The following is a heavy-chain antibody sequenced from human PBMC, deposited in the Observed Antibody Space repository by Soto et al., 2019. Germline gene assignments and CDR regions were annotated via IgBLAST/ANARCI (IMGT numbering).Heavy chain of an antibody. D-gene: IGHD6-13*01. CDR3: ARGRSSSWNGYFQH. CDR2: INHSGST. V-gene: IGHV4-34*01. Sequence: QVQLQQWGAGLLKPSETLSLTCAVYGGSFSGYYWSWIRQPPGKGLEWIGEINHSGSTNYNPSLRSRVTISVDTSKNQFSLKLCSVTAADTAVYYCARGRSSSWNGYFQHWGQGTLVTVSS. CDR1: GGSFSGYY. J-gene: IGHJ1*01.